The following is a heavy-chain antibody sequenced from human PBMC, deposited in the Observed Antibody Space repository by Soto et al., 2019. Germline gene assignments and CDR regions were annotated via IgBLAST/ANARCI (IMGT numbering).Heavy chain of an antibody. CDR3: ASLYGDYSVY. V-gene: IGHV3-48*01. D-gene: IGHD4-17*01. Sequence: PGGSLRLSCAASGFTFSSYSMNWVRQAPGKGLEWVSYISSSGNTIYYADTVKGRFTISRDNAKNSLYLQMNSLRAEDTAVYYCASLYGDYSVYWGQGTLVTVSS. CDR2: ISSSGNTI. J-gene: IGHJ4*02. CDR1: GFTFSSYS.